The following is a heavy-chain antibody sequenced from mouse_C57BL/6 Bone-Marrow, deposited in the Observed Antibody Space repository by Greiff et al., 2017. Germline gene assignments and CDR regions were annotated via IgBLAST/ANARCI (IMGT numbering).Heavy chain of an antibody. J-gene: IGHJ4*01. CDR2: ISDGGSYT. CDR3: ARGAGYPYAKDY. Sequence: EVQLVESGGGLVKPGGSLKLSCAASGFTFSSYAMSWVRQTPEKRLEWVATISDGGSYTYYPDNVKGRFTISRDNAKHNLYLQMSHLKSEDTALYYWARGAGYPYAKDYWGQGTSVTVSS. CDR1: GFTFSSYA. D-gene: IGHD2-2*01. V-gene: IGHV5-4*01.